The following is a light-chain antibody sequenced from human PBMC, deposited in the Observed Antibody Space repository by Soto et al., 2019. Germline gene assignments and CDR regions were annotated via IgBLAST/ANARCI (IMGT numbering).Light chain of an antibody. CDR1: SSDVGGYNY. Sequence: QSALTQPASGSGSPGQSITISCTGTSSDVGGYNYVSWYQHHPGKAPKLMIYDVSNRPSGVSNRFSGSKSGNTASLIISGLQAEDEADYYCSSYTSSSTLSTYVFGTGTKVTVL. J-gene: IGLJ1*01. CDR3: SSYTSSSTLSTYV. V-gene: IGLV2-14*03. CDR2: DVS.